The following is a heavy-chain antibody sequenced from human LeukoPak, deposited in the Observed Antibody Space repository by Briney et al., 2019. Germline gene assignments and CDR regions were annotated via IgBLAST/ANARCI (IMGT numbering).Heavy chain of an antibody. Sequence: ASVKVSCKASGYTFTSYYMHWVRQAPGQGLEWMGIINSSGGSTSYAQKFQGRVTMTRDTSTSTFYMELSSLRSEDTAVYYCARSGSYRYFDLRGRGTLVTVSS. CDR3: ARSGSYRYFDL. CDR1: GYTFTSYY. V-gene: IGHV1-46*01. J-gene: IGHJ2*01. D-gene: IGHD1-26*01. CDR2: INSSGGST.